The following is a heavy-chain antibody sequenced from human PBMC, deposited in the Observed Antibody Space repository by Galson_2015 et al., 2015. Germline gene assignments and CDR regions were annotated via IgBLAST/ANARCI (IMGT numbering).Heavy chain of an antibody. Sequence: SLRLSCAASGFTFSSYAMHWVRQAPGKGLEWVAVISYDGSNKYYADSVKGRFTISRDNSKNTLYLQMNSLRAEDTAVYYCARDLSYYDSSGYSHYYYYYGMDVWGQGTTVTVSS. J-gene: IGHJ6*02. CDR3: ARDLSYYDSSGYSHYYYYYGMDV. V-gene: IGHV3-30-3*01. CDR1: GFTFSSYA. CDR2: ISYDGSNK. D-gene: IGHD3-22*01.